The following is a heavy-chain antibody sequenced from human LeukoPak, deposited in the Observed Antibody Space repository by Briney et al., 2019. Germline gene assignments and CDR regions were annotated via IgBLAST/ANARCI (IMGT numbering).Heavy chain of an antibody. J-gene: IGHJ4*02. V-gene: IGHV3-20*04. Sequence: GGSLRLSCAASGFTLDDYGMSWVRQAPGKGLEWVSGINWNGGSTGYADSVKGRFTISRDNAKNSLYLQMNSLRAEDTALYYCARSGLYYYDSSGLGYWGQGTLITVSS. CDR3: ARSGLYYYDSSGLGY. D-gene: IGHD3-22*01. CDR1: GFTLDDYG. CDR2: INWNGGST.